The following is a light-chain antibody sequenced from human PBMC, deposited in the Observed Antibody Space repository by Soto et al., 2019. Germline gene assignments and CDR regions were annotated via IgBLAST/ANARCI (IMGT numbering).Light chain of an antibody. CDR2: DAS. Sequence: TQLTQSPSSLYASVGDRVTLTCRASQDISSYLAWYQQEPGKAPKLLIYDASNLETGVPSRFSGSGSGTDFTFTISSLQPEDIAIYYCQQYDNLPVTFGQGTRLEIK. V-gene: IGKV1-33*01. CDR3: QQYDNLPVT. CDR1: QDISSY. J-gene: IGKJ5*01.